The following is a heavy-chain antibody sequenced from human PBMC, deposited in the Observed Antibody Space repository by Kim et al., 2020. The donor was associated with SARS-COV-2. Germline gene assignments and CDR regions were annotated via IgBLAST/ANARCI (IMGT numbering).Heavy chain of an antibody. V-gene: IGHV3-13*01. CDR3: AREHTDYYGMDV. CDR2: IGTAGDT. D-gene: IGHD2-21*01. CDR1: GFTFSSYD. Sequence: GGSLRLSCAASGFTFSSYDMHWVRQTTGKGLEWVSAIGTAGDTYYPGSVKGRFTISRENAKNPLYLQMNSLRAGDTAVYYCAREHTDYYGMDVWGQGTTVSVSS. J-gene: IGHJ6*02.